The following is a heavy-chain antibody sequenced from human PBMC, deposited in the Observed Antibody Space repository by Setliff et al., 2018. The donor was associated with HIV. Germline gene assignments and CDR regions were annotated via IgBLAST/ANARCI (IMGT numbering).Heavy chain of an antibody. Sequence: GESLKISCKASGYGFSSYWIAWVRQMSGKGLEWMGIIYPGDSEIRYSPSFQGQVIISADKSISTAYLQWSSLKASDTAKYYCARLSGDLHMDVWGKGTTVTVSS. J-gene: IGHJ6*03. D-gene: IGHD7-27*01. CDR1: GYGFSSYW. V-gene: IGHV5-51*01. CDR2: IYPGDSEI. CDR3: ARLSGDLHMDV.